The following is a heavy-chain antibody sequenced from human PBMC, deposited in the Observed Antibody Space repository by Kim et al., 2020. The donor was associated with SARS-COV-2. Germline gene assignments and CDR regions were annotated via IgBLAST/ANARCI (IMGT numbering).Heavy chain of an antibody. CDR2: GST. Sequence: GSTYYADAVNGRFTISRDNSKNTLYLQMNSLRAEDTAVYYCARGGSGDYWGQGTLVTVSS. J-gene: IGHJ4*02. CDR3: ARGGSGDY. V-gene: IGHV3-66*01.